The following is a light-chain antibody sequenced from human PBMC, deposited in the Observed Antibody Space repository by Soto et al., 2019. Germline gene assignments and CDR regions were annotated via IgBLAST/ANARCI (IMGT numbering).Light chain of an antibody. J-gene: IGLJ1*01. Sequence: LTQPHSVSESPGKTITISCTGSSSDVGAYHFVSWYQHHPGKAPKLILYEVTTRPSGISSRFSGSKSGNTASLTISGLQADDEANYYCSSYTSTNTPYVFGTGTKVTVL. V-gene: IGLV2-14*01. CDR3: SSYTSTNTPYV. CDR2: EVT. CDR1: SSDVGAYHF.